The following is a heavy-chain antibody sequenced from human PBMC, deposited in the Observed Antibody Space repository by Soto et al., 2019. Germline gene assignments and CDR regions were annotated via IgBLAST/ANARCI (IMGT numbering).Heavy chain of an antibody. J-gene: IGHJ4*02. D-gene: IGHD1-1*01. V-gene: IGHV5-51*01. CDR3: ASMSRLARQSASYY. CDR1: GDIFADYW. CDR2: IYGVDSDT. Sequence: GESLKISCSVSGDIFADYWLDWVRQMPGKGLEWMGIIYGVDSDTKYSPSFQGQVTISAEKSIFTAYLQWRSLKASDTAMYYCASMSRLARQSASYYWGEGAPVTVSS.